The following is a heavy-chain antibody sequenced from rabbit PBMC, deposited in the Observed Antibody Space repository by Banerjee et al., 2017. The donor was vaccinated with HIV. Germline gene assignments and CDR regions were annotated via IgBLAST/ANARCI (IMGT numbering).Heavy chain of an antibody. CDR1: GIDFSSAYY. J-gene: IGHJ4*01. CDR3: ARFGYAGGGGYGYGNL. CDR2: IGIDSGIT. D-gene: IGHD6-1*01. V-gene: IGHV1S43*01. Sequence: QQQLEESGGGLVKPGGTLTLTCKASGIDFSSAYYMCWVRQAPGKGLEWIACIGIDSGITWYASWVNGRFTISRSTSLSTVDLKMTSLTVADTATYFCARFGYAGGGGYGYGNLWGQGTLVTVS.